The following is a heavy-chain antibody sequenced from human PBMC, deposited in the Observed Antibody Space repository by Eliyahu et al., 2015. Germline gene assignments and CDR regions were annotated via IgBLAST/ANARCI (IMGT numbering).Heavy chain of an antibody. D-gene: IGHD2-15*01. J-gene: IGHJ5*02. V-gene: IGHV3-7*04. CDR3: ARGRVVQEFDP. CDR2: IKQDGSEK. Sequence: EVQLVESGGGLVQPGGSLRLSCAASGFTFXGYWMSWVRQAPVKGLEWVANIKQDGSEKYYVDSVKGRFTISRDNAKNSLYLQMNSLRAEDTAVYYCARGRVVQEFDPWGQGTLVTVSS. CDR1: GFTFXGYW.